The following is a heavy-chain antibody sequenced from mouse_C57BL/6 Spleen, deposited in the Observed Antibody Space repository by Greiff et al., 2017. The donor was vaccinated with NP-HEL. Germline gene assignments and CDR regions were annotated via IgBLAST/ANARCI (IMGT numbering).Heavy chain of an antibody. CDR1: GFTFSSYG. CDR2: ISSGGSYT. J-gene: IGHJ4*01. CDR3: ARHGYDYDVRGAMDY. V-gene: IGHV5-6*01. D-gene: IGHD2-4*01. Sequence: EVMLVESGGDLVKPGGSLKLSCAASGFTFSSYGMSWVRQTPDKRLEWVATISSGGSYTYYPDSVKGRFTISRDNAKNTLYLQMSSLKSEDTAMYYCARHGYDYDVRGAMDYWGQGTSVTVSS.